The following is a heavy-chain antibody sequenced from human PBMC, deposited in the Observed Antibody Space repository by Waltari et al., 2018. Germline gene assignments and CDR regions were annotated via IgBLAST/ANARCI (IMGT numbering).Heavy chain of an antibody. J-gene: IGHJ6*02. V-gene: IGHV1-69*01. CDR2: IIPIFGTA. CDR3: AREKIYYYDRSGPGYYYYYYGMDV. Sequence: QVQLVQSGAEVKKPGSSVKVSCKASGGTFSSYAISWVRQAPGQGLEWMGGIIPIFGTANYAQKVQGRVTITADESTSTAYMELSSLRSEDTAVYYCAREKIYYYDRSGPGYYYYYYGMDVWGQGTTVTVSS. D-gene: IGHD3-22*01. CDR1: GGTFSSYA.